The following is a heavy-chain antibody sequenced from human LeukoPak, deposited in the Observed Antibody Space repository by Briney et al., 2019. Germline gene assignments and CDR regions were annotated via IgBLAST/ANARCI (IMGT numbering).Heavy chain of an antibody. CDR2: ISSSSSYI. CDR3: ARGGGYWGV. CDR1: GFTFISYS. Sequence: GGSLNLSCEASGFTFISYSMNWFRKAQGKGLEWVSSISSSSSYIYYADSVKGRFTISRDNAKNSLYLQMNSLRAEDTAVYYCARGGGYWGVWGQGTTVTVSS. D-gene: IGHD2-2*03. V-gene: IGHV3-21*01. J-gene: IGHJ6*02.